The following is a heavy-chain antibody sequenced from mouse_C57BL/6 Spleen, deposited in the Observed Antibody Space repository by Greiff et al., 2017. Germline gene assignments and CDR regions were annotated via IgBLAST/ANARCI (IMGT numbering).Heavy chain of an antibody. CDR2: ISSGSSTI. J-gene: IGHJ1*03. D-gene: IGHD1-1*01. V-gene: IGHV5-17*01. CDR1: GFTFSDCG. CDR3: ARRGYYGSSPKWYFDV. Sequence: EVKVVESGGGLVKPGGSLKLSCAASGFTFSDCGMHWVRQAPEKGLEWVAYISSGSSTIYYADTVKGRFTISRDNAKNTLFLQMTSLRSEDTAMYYCARRGYYGSSPKWYFDVWGTGTTVTVSS.